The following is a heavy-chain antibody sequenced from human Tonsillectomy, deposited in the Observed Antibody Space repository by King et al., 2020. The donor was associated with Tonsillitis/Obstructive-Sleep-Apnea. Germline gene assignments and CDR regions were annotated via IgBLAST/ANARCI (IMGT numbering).Heavy chain of an antibody. CDR1: GFTFSSYA. CDR3: AKTIVGPSTARASEI. V-gene: IGHV3-23*04. Sequence: VQLVESGRGLVQPGGSLRLSCAASGFTFSSYAMNWVRQAPGKGLEWVSAISGSGGSPYYADSVKGRFTISRDNSKNTLYLQMNSLRAEGTAVYYCAKTIVGPSTARASEIWGQGTMVTVSS. J-gene: IGHJ3*02. CDR2: ISGSGGSP. D-gene: IGHD1-26*01.